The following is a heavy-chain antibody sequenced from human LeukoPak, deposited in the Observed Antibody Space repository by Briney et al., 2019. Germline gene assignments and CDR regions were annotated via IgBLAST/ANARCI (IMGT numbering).Heavy chain of an antibody. CDR2: MNPNSGDT. J-gene: IGHJ4*02. CDR3: ARGRRWRDSSGYYKIDY. CDR1: GYTFTSYD. V-gene: IGHV1-8*01. D-gene: IGHD3-22*01. Sequence: ASVKVSCKASGYTFTSYDINWVRQATGQGLEWMGWMNPNSGDTGYAQKFQCRVTMTRNTSISTAYMELSSLRSEDTAVYYCARGRRWRDSSGYYKIDYWGQGTLVTVSS.